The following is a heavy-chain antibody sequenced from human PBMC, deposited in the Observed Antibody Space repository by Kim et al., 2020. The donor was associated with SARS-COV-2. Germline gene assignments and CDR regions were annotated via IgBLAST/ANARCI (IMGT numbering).Heavy chain of an antibody. D-gene: IGHD6-6*01. CDR3: AREWQLLAGAVGI. Sequence: GGSLRLSCAASGFTVSSNYMSWVRQAPGNGLEWVSVIYSGVSTYYADSVKGSFTISRDNSKNTLYLQMNSLRAEDTAVYYCAREWQLLAGAVGIWGQGT. V-gene: IGHV3-66*01. CDR1: GFTVSSNY. CDR2: IYSGVST. J-gene: IGHJ3*02.